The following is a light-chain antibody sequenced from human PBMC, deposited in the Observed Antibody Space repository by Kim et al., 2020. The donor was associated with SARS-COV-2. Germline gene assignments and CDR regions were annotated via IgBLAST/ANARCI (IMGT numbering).Light chain of an antibody. CDR3: QAWDSSTAV. Sequence: VSPGQTASITCSGDKLGDKYACWYQQKPGQSPVLVIYQDSQRPSGIPERFSGSNSGNTATLTISGTQAMDEADYYCQAWDSSTAVFGGGTQLTVL. V-gene: IGLV3-1*01. CDR2: QDS. J-gene: IGLJ3*02. CDR1: KLGDKY.